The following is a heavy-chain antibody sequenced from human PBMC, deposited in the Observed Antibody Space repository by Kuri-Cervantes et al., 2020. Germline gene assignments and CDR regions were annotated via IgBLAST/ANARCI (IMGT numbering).Heavy chain of an antibody. V-gene: IGHV1-69*13. CDR3: ARDPRLITMVRGVTNSWFDP. CDR1: GGTFSSYA. Sequence: SVKVPCKASGGTFSSYAISWVRQAPGQGLEWMGGIIPIFGTANYAQKFQGRVTITADESTSTAYMELSSLRSEDTAVYYCARDPRLITMVRGVTNSWFDPWGQGTLVTVSS. J-gene: IGHJ5*02. D-gene: IGHD3-10*01. CDR2: IIPIFGTA.